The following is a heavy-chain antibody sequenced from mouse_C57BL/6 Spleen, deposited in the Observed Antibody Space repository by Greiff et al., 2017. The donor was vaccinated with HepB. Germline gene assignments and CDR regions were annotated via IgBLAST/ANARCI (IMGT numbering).Heavy chain of an antibody. V-gene: IGHV5-6*01. CDR3: ARSYSIGGVFAY. CDR2: ISSGGSYT. J-gene: IGHJ3*01. Sequence: EVQVVESGGDLVKPGGSLKLSCAASGFTFSSYGMSWVRQTPDKRLEWVATISSGGSYTYYPDSVKGRFTISRDNAKNTLYLQMSSLKSEDTAMYYCARSYSIGGVFAYWGQGTLVTVSA. D-gene: IGHD2-5*01. CDR1: GFTFSSYG.